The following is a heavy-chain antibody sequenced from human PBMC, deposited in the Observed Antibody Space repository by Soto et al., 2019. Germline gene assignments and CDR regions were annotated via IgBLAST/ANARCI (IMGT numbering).Heavy chain of an antibody. CDR3: ARGRALRWWCDP. Sequence: QVQLVESGGGVVQPGRSLRLSCAASGLTFSDYAMHWVRQAPGKGLEWVAVTSYDGSKKYYADSVKGRVTISRDNYKNTLYLQMNSLRAEDTAVYYCARGRALRWWCDPWGQGTLVPVSS. V-gene: IGHV3-30-3*01. CDR2: TSYDGSKK. D-gene: IGHD4-17*01. J-gene: IGHJ5*02. CDR1: GLTFSDYA.